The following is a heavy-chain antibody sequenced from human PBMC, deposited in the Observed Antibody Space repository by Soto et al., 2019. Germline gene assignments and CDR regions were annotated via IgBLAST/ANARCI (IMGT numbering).Heavy chain of an antibody. J-gene: IGHJ5*02. Sequence: SETLSLTCAVYGGSFSGYYWSWIRQPPGKGLEWIGEINHSGNTNYNPSLKSRVTISVDTSKNRFSLKLSSVTAADTAVYYCASEYCSSTSCLNPWGQGTLVTVSS. CDR1: GGSFSGYY. CDR3: ASEYCSSTSCLNP. V-gene: IGHV4-34*01. D-gene: IGHD2-2*01. CDR2: INHSGNT.